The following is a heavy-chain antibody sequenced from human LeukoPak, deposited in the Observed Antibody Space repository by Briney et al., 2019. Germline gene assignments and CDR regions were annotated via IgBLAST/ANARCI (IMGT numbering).Heavy chain of an antibody. Sequence: PSETLSLTCTVSGGSISGYYWSWIRQPPGKGLEWTGYIYYSGSTNYNPSLKSRVTISVDTSKNQFSLKLSSVTAADTAVYYCARQEQQLIYNWFDPWGQGTLVTVSS. V-gene: IGHV4-59*01. CDR1: GGSISGYY. J-gene: IGHJ5*02. CDR2: IYYSGST. D-gene: IGHD6-13*01. CDR3: ARQEQQLIYNWFDP.